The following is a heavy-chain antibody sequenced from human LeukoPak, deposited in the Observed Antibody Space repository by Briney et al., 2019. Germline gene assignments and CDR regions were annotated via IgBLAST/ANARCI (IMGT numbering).Heavy chain of an antibody. D-gene: IGHD1-26*01. CDR2: IQSAASYT. CDR3: AGESASGNYFAFDI. V-gene: IGHV3-30*02. Sequence: GGSLRLSCAASAFPFNTYGMHWVRQAPGKGLEWVTFIQSAASYTFYADSVKGRFTISRDNSKNILYLQMNSLRAEDTAIYYCAGESASGNYFAFDIWGQGTMVTVSS. CDR1: AFPFNTYG. J-gene: IGHJ3*02.